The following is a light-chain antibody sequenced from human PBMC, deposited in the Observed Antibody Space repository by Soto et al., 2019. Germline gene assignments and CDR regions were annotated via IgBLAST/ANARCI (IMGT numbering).Light chain of an antibody. Sequence: QSVLTQPASVSGSPGQSITISCTGTSSDVGGYNYVSWYQQHPGKAPKLMIYEVSNRPSGVSNRFSGSKSGSTASLTISGLQAGDEADYYCGSYTSSTTPDVFGTGTKVTVL. CDR2: EVS. CDR3: GSYTSSTTPDV. CDR1: SSDVGGYNY. V-gene: IGLV2-14*01. J-gene: IGLJ1*01.